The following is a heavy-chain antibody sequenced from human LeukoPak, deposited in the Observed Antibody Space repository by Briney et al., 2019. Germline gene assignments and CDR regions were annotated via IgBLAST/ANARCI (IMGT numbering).Heavy chain of an antibody. CDR1: IFTFSNHA. D-gene: IGHD5-24*01. J-gene: IGHJ4*02. Sequence: GGSLRLSCAPSIFTFSNHAMIWARRSTGEGLEWVSVISGSGGTTYYTDSVKGRFTISRDNSKNTLYLQMNSLRAEDTAVYYCAKVGTSGDGYNPQPYFDYWGQGTLVTVSS. V-gene: IGHV3-23*01. CDR2: ISGSGGTT. CDR3: AKVGTSGDGYNPQPYFDY.